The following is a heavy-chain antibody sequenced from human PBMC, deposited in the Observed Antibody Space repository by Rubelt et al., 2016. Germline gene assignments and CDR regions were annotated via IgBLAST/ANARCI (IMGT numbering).Heavy chain of an antibody. J-gene: IGHJ6*02. V-gene: IGHV3-21*01. CDR3: AKGLRSGESGMDV. Sequence: EVQLVESGGGLVQPGGSLRLSCAASGFTVSSNYMSWVRQAPGKGLEWVSSISSSSSYIYYADSVKGRFTISRDNAKNSLYLQMNSLRAEDTAVYYCAKGLRSGESGMDVWGQGTTVTVSS. CDR1: GFTVSSNY. D-gene: IGHD3-3*01. CDR2: ISSSSSYI.